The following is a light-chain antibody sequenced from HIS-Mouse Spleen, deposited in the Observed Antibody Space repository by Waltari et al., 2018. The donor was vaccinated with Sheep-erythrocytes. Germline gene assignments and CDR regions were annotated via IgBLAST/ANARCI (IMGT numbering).Light chain of an antibody. CDR3: CSYAGSYNHV. CDR2: DVS. CDR1: SSDVGGYNY. V-gene: IGLV2-11*01. J-gene: IGLJ1*01. Sequence: QSALPPPPPVSGSPGQSVTIPCTGTSSDVGGYNYFSWYQQHPGQAPKLMIYDVSKRPAGVPDRFSGSKSGNTASLTISGLQAEDEADYYCCSYAGSYNHVFATGTKVTVL.